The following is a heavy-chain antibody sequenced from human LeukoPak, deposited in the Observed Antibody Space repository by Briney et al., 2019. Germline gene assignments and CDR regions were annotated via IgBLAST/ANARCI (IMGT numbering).Heavy chain of an antibody. CDR1: GFTFDDYA. V-gene: IGHV3-9*01. CDR2: ISWNSGSI. Sequence: PGRSLRLSCAASGFTFDDYAMHWVRQAPGKGLEWVSGISWNSGSIGYADSVKGRFTISRDNAKNSLHLQVNSLRAEDTALYYCAKGNIYYYGSGSYYHNWFDPWGQGTLVTVSS. CDR3: AKGNIYYYGSGSYYHNWFDP. J-gene: IGHJ5*02. D-gene: IGHD3-10*01.